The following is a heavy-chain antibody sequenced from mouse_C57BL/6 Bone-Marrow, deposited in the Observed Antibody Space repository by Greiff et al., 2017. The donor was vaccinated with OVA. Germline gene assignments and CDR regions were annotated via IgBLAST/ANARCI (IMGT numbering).Heavy chain of an antibody. V-gene: IGHV1-20*01. CDR1: GYSFTGYF. D-gene: IGHD1-1*01. J-gene: IGHJ1*03. Sequence: EVQLMESGPELVKPGDSVKISCKASGYSFTGYFMNWVMQSHGKSLEWIGRINPYNGDTFYNQKFKGKATLTVDKSSSTAHMELRSLTSEDSAVYYCARYYGSSSWYFDVWGTGTTVTVSS. CDR3: ARYYGSSSWYFDV. CDR2: INPYNGDT.